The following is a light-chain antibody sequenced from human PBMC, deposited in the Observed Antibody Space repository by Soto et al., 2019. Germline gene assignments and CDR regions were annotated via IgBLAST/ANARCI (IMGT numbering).Light chain of an antibody. CDR2: TGS. CDR3: QQYGRT. CDR1: QAIDSW. J-gene: IGKJ1*01. Sequence: DIQMTQSPSSVSASVGDRVTITCRASQAIDSWLAWYQQKPGEAPKLLIFTGSLLHSGVPPRFSGSGSGTDFTLTISSLQPEDFAVYYCQQYGRTFGQGTKVEIK. V-gene: IGKV1-12*01.